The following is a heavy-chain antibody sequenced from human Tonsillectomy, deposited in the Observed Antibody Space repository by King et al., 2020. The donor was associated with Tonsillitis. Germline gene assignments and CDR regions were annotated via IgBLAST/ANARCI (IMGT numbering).Heavy chain of an antibody. J-gene: IGHJ3*02. D-gene: IGHD6-13*01. CDR2: ISRSGSYI. Sequence: VQLVESGGGLVKPGGSLRLSCAPSGFTFSSYYMNWVRQAPGKGLEWVSSISRSGSYIYYADSVKGRFTISRDNAKNSLSLQMNSLRAEDTAVYYCARDGIRGIAAAGTGAFDIWGQGTMVTVSS. V-gene: IGHV3-21*01. CDR1: GFTFSSYY. CDR3: ARDGIRGIAAAGTGAFDI.